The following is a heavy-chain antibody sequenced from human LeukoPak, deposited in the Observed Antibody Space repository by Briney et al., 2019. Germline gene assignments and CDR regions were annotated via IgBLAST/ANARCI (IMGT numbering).Heavy chain of an antibody. CDR3: ARGQVPAARGYNWFDP. J-gene: IGHJ5*02. D-gene: IGHD2-2*01. Sequence: SETLSLTCAVYGWSFNDHYWSRIRQPPGKGLEWIGEINARGDTNFNPSLKSRVTISVDSSKNQFSLTLRSMIAADTAVYYCARGQVPAARGYNWFDPWGQGTLVTVSS. CDR1: GWSFNDHY. CDR2: INARGDT. V-gene: IGHV4-34*01.